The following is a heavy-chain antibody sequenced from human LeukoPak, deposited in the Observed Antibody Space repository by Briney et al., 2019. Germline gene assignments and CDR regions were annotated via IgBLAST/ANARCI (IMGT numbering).Heavy chain of an antibody. V-gene: IGHV3-53*01. J-gene: IGHJ4*02. D-gene: IGHD3-16*01. CDR2: IYSGGST. Sequence: GGSLRLSCTASGFTFGDYAMSWVRQAPGKGLEWVSVIYSGGSTYYANSVKGRFTISRDNSKNTLYLQMNSLRAEDTAVYYCASMRGNYFDYWGQGTLVTVSS. CDR3: ASMRGNYFDY. CDR1: GFTFGDYA.